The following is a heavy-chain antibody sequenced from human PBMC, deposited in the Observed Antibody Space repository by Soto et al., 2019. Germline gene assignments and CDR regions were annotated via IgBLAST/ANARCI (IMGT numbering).Heavy chain of an antibody. CDR1: GGSISGCF. CDR2: ISYSGST. D-gene: IGHD5-18*01. J-gene: IGHJ6*02. CDR3: ASGDSAMEYYFYYRIYX. Sequence: SDTLAVTFSVSGGSISGCFWTWIRRPPGKELEWILYISYSGSTTYNPALKSPITLSVDTSKKEFSLRLASVTAADTAVYYCASGDSAMEYYFYYRIYXWGQVTTVTVS. V-gene: IGHV4-59*07.